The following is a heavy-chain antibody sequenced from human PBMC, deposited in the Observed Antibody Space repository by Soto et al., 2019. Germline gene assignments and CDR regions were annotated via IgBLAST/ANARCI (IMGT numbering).Heavy chain of an antibody. J-gene: IGHJ5*02. D-gene: IGHD3-22*01. V-gene: IGHV1-46*01. CDR3: ARARDKPTDYYDSSGYLSDWFDP. CDR2: INPSGGST. Sequence: ASVKVSCKASGYTFTSYYMHWVRQAPGQGLEWMGIINPSGGSTSYAQKFQGRVTMTRDTSTSTVYMELSSLRSEDTAVYYCARARDKPTDYYDSSGYLSDWFDPWGQGTLVTVSS. CDR1: GYTFTSYY.